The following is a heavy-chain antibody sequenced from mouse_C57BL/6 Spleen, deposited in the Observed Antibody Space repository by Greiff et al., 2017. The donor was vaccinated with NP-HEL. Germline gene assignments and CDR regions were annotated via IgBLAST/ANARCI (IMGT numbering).Heavy chain of an antibody. V-gene: IGHV2-2*01. J-gene: IGHJ3*01. CDR2: IWSGGST. Sequence: VQLQESGPGLAQPSQSLSITCTVSGFSLTSYGVHWVRQSPGKGLEWLGVIWSGGSTDYNAAFISRLSISKDNSKSQVFFKMSSLQADDTAIYYCASYDAWFAYWGQGTLVTVSA. CDR1: GFSLTSYG. D-gene: IGHD2-12*01. CDR3: ASYDAWFAY.